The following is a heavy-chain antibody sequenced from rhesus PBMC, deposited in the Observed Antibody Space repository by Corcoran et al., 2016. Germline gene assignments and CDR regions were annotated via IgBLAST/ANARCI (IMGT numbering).Heavy chain of an antibody. CDR1: GGSISSNY. CDR3: ARVRVGTEKRSYWYFDL. CDR2: ISGSGGST. J-gene: IGHJ2*01. Sequence: QVQLQESGPGLVKPSETLSLTCAVSGGSISSNYWRWIRQPPGKGLEWIGRISGSGGSTDYNPPLKNRGTISKDTSKNQFSLKRSAVTAADTAVYYWARVRVGTEKRSYWYFDLWGPGTPITISS. D-gene: IGHD5-24*01. V-gene: IGHV4-173*01.